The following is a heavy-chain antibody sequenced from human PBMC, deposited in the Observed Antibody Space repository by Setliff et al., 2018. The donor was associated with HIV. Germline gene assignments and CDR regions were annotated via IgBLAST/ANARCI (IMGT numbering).Heavy chain of an antibody. J-gene: IGHJ4*02. V-gene: IGHV4-59*04. D-gene: IGHD3-16*01. CDR3: ARPGPPYVPSQVLPFDS. Sequence: SETLSLTCTVCGGSISGYYWSWIWQPPGKGLEWIANIYYSRHAYYNPSLESRXXISVDTSKNQFSLKMTSVTAADTAVYYCARPGPPYVPSQVLPFDSWGQGLLVTVSS. CDR2: IYYSRHA. CDR1: GGSISGYY.